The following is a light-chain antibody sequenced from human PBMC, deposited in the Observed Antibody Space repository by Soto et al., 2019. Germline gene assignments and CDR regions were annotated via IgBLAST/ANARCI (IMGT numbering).Light chain of an antibody. CDR3: HQNNNWPPL. J-gene: IGKJ2*01. V-gene: IGKV3-15*01. CDR1: QSVSSN. Sequence: EIVMTQSPATLSVSPGESATLSCRASQSVSSNLAWYQQKPGQAPRLLIYGASTRATGIPARFSGSGSGTEFTLTISSLQSEDFAVYYCHQNNNWPPLFGQGTKLEIK. CDR2: GAS.